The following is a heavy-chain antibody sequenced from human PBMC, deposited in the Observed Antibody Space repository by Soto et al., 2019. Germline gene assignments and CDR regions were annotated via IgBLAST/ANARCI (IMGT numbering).Heavy chain of an antibody. J-gene: IGHJ1*01. D-gene: IGHD3-10*01. CDR3: AKDLSTMVRGFQH. CDR2: ISYDGSNK. V-gene: IGHV3-30*18. CDR1: GFTFSSYG. Sequence: GGSLSLSCAASGFTFSSYGMHWVRQAPGKGLEWVAVISYDGSNKYYADSVKGRFTISRDNSKNTLYLQMNSLRAEDTAVYYCAKDLSTMVRGFQHWGQGTLVTVSS.